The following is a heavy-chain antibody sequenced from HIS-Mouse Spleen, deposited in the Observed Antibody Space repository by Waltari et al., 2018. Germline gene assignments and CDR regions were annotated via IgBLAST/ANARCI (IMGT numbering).Heavy chain of an antibody. CDR1: GGSISSYY. Sequence: QVQLQESGQGLVKPSETLSLTCTASGGSISSYYWSWIRQPAGRGVVWIGRIYTSGSTNYNPSLKSRVTMSVDTSKNQFSLKLSSVTAADTAVYYCARDFHDFWSGYYGGDKKHDAFDIWGQGTMVTVSS. D-gene: IGHD3-3*01. V-gene: IGHV4-4*07. CDR3: ARDFHDFWSGYYGGDKKHDAFDI. CDR2: IYTSGST. J-gene: IGHJ3*02.